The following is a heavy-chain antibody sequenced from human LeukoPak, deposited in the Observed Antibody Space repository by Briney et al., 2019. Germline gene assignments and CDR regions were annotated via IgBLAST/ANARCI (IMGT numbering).Heavy chain of an antibody. CDR3: ARDRGVTMVRGVIDSFDY. CDR1: GYTFTNYA. D-gene: IGHD3-10*01. Sequence: ASVKVSCKASGYTFTNYAMQWVRQAPGQRLEWMGWTNAGNGNTKYSQKFQGRVTITRDTSASIAYMKLSSLRSEDTAVYYCARDRGVTMVRGVIDSFDYWGQGTLVTVSS. CDR2: TNAGNGNT. V-gene: IGHV1-3*01. J-gene: IGHJ4*02.